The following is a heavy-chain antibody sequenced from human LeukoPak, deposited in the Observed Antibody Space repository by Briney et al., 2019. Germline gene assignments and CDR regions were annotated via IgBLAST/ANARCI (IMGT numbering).Heavy chain of an antibody. Sequence: SETLSLTCTVSGGSISSSSYYWGWIRQPPGKGLEWIGSICYRGSTYYNPSLKSRVTISVDTSKNQFSLKLSSVTAADTAVYYCARVSHGYCSGGSCYGDWFDPWGQGTLVTVSS. CDR3: ARVSHGYCSGGSCYGDWFDP. CDR2: ICYRGST. V-gene: IGHV4-39*07. J-gene: IGHJ5*02. CDR1: GGSISSSSYY. D-gene: IGHD2-15*01.